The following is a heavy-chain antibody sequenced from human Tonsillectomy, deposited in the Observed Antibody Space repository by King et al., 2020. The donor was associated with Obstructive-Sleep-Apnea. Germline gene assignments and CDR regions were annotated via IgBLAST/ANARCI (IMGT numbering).Heavy chain of an antibody. CDR1: GFTFSNFE. CDR2: VSTDGRRQ. Sequence: VQLVESGGDVVRPGTSLTLSCIASGFTFSNFEIHWVREAPGKGLEWVTLVSTDGRRQYYADSVKGRFTISRANSKNTVYLQMNNLRPDDTAMYYCASDFDYWGQGTLVTVSP. J-gene: IGHJ4*02. CDR3: ASDFDY. V-gene: IGHV3-30*14.